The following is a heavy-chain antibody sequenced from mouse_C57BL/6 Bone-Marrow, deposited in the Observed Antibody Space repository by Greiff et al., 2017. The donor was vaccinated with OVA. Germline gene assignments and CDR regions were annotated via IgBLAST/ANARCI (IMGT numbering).Heavy chain of an antibody. J-gene: IGHJ3*01. CDR1: GYAFSSYW. V-gene: IGHV1-80*01. D-gene: IGHD1-1*01. Sequence: QVHVKQSGAELVKPGASVKISCKASGYAFSSYWMNWVKQRPGKGLEWIGQIYPGDGDTNNNGKFKGKATLTADKSSSTAYMQLSSLTSEDSAVYFCARYYYGSSSWFAYWGQGTLVTVSA. CDR2: IYPGDGDT. CDR3: ARYYYGSSSWFAY.